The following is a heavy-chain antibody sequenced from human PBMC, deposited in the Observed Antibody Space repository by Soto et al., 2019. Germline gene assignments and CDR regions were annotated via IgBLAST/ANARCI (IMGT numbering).Heavy chain of an antibody. V-gene: IGHV3-9*01. CDR3: AKGQGVVVVAASFDY. Sequence: GGSLRLSCAASGFTFDDYAMHWVRQAPGKGLEWVSGISWNSGSIGYADSVKSRFTISRDNAKNSLYLQMNSLRAEDTALYYCAKGQGVVVVAASFDYWGQGTLVTVSS. CDR2: ISWNSGSI. D-gene: IGHD2-15*01. CDR1: GFTFDDYA. J-gene: IGHJ4*02.